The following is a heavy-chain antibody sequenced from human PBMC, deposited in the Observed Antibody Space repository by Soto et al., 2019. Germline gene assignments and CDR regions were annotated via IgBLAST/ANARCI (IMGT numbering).Heavy chain of an antibody. V-gene: IGHV1-3*01. CDR3: ARGVSTMVRGWDPNKFDY. CDR1: GYTFTSYA. CDR2: INAGNGNT. J-gene: IGHJ4*02. Sequence: ASVKVSCKASGYTFTSYAMHWVRQAPGQRLEWMGWINAGNGNTKYSQKFQGRVTITRDTSASTAYMELSSLRSEDTAVYYCARGVSTMVRGWDPNKFDYWGQGTLLTVSS. D-gene: IGHD3-10*01.